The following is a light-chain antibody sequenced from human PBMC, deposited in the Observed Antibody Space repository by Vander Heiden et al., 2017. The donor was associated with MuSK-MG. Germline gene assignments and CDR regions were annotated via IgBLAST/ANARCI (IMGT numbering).Light chain of an antibody. Sequence: DIQMTQSPSSLSASVGDRVIITCRSSETISTYLNWYQHKPGKAPKLLIYAASTMQSGVPSRFSGSGSGTDFTLTINSLHPEDFATYYCQQCDSNPPTFGQGTKVEIK. V-gene: IGKV1-39*01. CDR1: ETISTY. CDR2: AAS. J-gene: IGKJ1*01. CDR3: QQCDSNPPT.